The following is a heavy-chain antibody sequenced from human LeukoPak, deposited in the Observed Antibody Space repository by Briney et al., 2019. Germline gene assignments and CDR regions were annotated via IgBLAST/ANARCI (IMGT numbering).Heavy chain of an antibody. J-gene: IGHJ4*02. Sequence: ASVKVSRKASGGTFSSYAISWVRQAPGQGLEWMGRIIPILGIANYAQKFQGRVTITADKSTSTAYMELSSLRSEDTAAYYCARSRDGYNSALDYWGQGTLVTVSS. CDR3: ARSRDGYNSALDY. V-gene: IGHV1-69*04. CDR2: IIPILGIA. D-gene: IGHD5-24*01. CDR1: GGTFSSYA.